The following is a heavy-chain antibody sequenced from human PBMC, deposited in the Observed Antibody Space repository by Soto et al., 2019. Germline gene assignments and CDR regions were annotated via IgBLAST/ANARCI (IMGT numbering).Heavy chain of an antibody. Sequence: QVQLVQSGAEVKKPGASIKVSCKASGYTFTSYYLHWVRQAPGQGREWMGIINPSGGGTSYAQKFQSRVTMTIDSSTSTVYMELSSLISDDTAVYYCTRDRGTSMITKLFDYWGQGTLVTVSS. CDR3: TRDRGTSMITKLFDY. V-gene: IGHV1-46*03. J-gene: IGHJ4*02. D-gene: IGHD3-22*01. CDR2: INPSGGGT. CDR1: GYTFTSYY.